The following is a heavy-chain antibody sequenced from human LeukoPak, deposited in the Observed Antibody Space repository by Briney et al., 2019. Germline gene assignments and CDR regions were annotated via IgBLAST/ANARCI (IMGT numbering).Heavy chain of an antibody. V-gene: IGHV4-30-4*01. CDR2: IYYSGST. CDR1: GGSISSGDYY. J-gene: IGHJ4*02. CDR3: AREREVEYFDY. Sequence: SETLSLTGTVSGGSISSGDYYWSWIRQPPWKGLEWIGYIYYSGSTHYNASLKSRVTISVDTSKNQFSLKLSSVTAADTAVYYCAREREVEYFDYWGQGILVTVSS.